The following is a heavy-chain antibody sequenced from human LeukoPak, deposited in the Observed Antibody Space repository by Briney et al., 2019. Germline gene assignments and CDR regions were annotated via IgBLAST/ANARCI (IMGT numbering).Heavy chain of an antibody. CDR1: GYTFTGYY. CDR2: INPNSGGT. V-gene: IGHV1-2*02. D-gene: IGHD1-1*01. CDR3: AREGVDWNHSVYYFDY. J-gene: IGHJ4*02. Sequence: EASVKVSCKASGYTFTGYYMHWVRQAPGQGLEWMGWINPNSGGTNYAQKFQGRVTMTRDTSISTDYMELSRLRSDDTAVYYCAREGVDWNHSVYYFDYWGQGTLVTVSS.